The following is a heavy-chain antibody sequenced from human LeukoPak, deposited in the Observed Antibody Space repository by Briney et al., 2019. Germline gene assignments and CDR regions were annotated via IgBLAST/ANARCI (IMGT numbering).Heavy chain of an antibody. CDR1: GGTVTTYA. Sequence: SVKVSCKTSGGTVTTYAISWVRQAPGQGLEWMGGIIPIFDTPDHAQRFQGRATITADRSTGTVYLELSSLRSEDTAVYYCARSHSSSSGHDAFNIWGQGTLVTVSS. CDR3: ARSHSSSSGHDAFNI. V-gene: IGHV1-69*06. J-gene: IGHJ3*02. D-gene: IGHD6-6*01. CDR2: IIPIFDTP.